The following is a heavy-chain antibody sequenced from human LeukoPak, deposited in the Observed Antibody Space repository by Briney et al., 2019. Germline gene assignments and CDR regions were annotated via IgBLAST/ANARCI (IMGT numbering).Heavy chain of an antibody. CDR1: GFTFSSYS. J-gene: IGHJ4*02. D-gene: IGHD4-17*01. CDR3: ARYQSYGATLDY. Sequence: GGSLRLSCAASGFTFSSYSMNWVRQAPGKGLEWVSSISSSSSYIYYADSVKGRFTISRDNAKNSLYLQMNSLRAEDTAVYYCARYQSYGATLDYWGQGTLVTVSS. V-gene: IGHV3-21*01. CDR2: ISSSSSYI.